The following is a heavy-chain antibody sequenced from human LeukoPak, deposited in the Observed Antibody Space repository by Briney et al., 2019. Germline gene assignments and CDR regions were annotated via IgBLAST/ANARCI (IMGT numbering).Heavy chain of an antibody. V-gene: IGHV3-23*01. CDR2: ISGSGGST. D-gene: IGHD3-16*01. CDR3: AKGRKWDRYGWVGAFDI. CDR1: GFTFSSYA. J-gene: IGHJ3*02. Sequence: GGSLRLSCAASGFTFSSYAMSWVRQAPGKGLEWVSAISGSGGSTYYADSVKGRFTISRDNSKNTLYLQMNSLRAEDTAVYYCAKGRKWDRYGWVGAFDIWGQGTMVTVSS.